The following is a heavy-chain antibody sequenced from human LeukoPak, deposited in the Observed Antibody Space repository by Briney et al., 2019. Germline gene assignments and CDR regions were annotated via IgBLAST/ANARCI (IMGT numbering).Heavy chain of an antibody. Sequence: PGGSLRLSCAASGFTFSSYSMNWVRQAPGKGLEWVSYISSSSSTIYYADSVKGRFTISRDNAKNSLYLQMNSLRAEDTAVYYCARSAPSPDSSGYYYVGAFDIWGQGTMVTVSS. CDR3: ARSAPSPDSSGYYYVGAFDI. CDR1: GFTFSSYS. J-gene: IGHJ3*02. D-gene: IGHD3-22*01. V-gene: IGHV3-48*04. CDR2: ISSSSSTI.